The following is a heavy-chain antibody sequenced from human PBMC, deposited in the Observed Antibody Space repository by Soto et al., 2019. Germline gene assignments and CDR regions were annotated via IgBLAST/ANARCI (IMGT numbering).Heavy chain of an antibody. CDR1: GFTFRSYA. CDR2: ISGSGGST. D-gene: IGHD6-13*01. V-gene: IGHV3-23*01. J-gene: IGHJ3*02. Sequence: EVQLLASGGCLVQPGGSLRLSCAASGFTFRSYAMSWVRQAPGKGLEWVSAISGSGGSTYYADSVKGRFTICRDNSETTVYLQMNSLRAEDTAVYYGAKDHSSSWYEDAFDIWGQGTMVTVSS. CDR3: AKDHSSSWYEDAFDI.